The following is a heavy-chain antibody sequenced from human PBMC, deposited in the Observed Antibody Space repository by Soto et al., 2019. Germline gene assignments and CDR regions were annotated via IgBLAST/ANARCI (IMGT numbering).Heavy chain of an antibody. D-gene: IGHD3-9*01. V-gene: IGHV4-31*03. CDR2: IYYSGST. J-gene: IGHJ6*03. Sequence: SETLFLTCTVSGGSISSGGYYWSWIRQHPGKGLEWIGYIYYSGSTYYNPSLKSRVTISVDTSKNQFSLKLSSVTAADTAVYYCARFLTNLRAFYMDVWGKGTTVTVSS. CDR3: ARFLTNLRAFYMDV. CDR1: GGSISSGGYY.